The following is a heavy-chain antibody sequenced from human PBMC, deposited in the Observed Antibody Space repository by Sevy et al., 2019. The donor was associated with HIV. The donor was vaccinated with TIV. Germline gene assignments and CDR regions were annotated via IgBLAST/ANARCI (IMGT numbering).Heavy chain of an antibody. Sequence: GGSLRLSCAASGFTFSSYAMHWVRQAPGKGLEWVAVISYDGSNKYYADSVKGGFTISRDNSKNTLYLQMNSLRAEDTAVYYCARDQFGYDILTGYYFDAFDIWGQGTMVTVSS. CDR3: ARDQFGYDILTGYYFDAFDI. CDR2: ISYDGSNK. D-gene: IGHD3-9*01. J-gene: IGHJ3*02. V-gene: IGHV3-30-3*01. CDR1: GFTFSSYA.